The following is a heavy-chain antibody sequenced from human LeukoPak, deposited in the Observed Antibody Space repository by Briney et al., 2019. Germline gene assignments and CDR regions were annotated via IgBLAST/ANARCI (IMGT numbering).Heavy chain of an antibody. V-gene: IGHV1-2*02. D-gene: IGHD4-17*01. CDR2: INPNSGGT. CDR3: ASATVTTDYYYYYMDV. Sequence: AASVKVSCKASGYTFTGYYMHWVRQAPGQGLEWMGWINPNSGGTNYAQKFQGRVTMTRDTSISTAYMELSRLRFDDTAVYYCASATVTTDYYYYYMDVWGKGTTVTVSS. J-gene: IGHJ6*03. CDR1: GYTFTGYY.